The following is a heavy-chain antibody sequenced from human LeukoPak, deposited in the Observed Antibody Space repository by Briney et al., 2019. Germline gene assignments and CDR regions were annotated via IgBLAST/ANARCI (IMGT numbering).Heavy chain of an antibody. CDR3: ARDREKQWLAFDY. D-gene: IGHD6-19*01. J-gene: IGHJ4*02. CDR2: ISSSSSTI. CDR1: GFTFGSYS. V-gene: IGHV3-48*01. Sequence: PGGSLRLSCAASGFTFGSYSMNWVRQAPGKGLEWVSYISSSSSTIYYADSVKGRFTISRDNAKNSLYLQMNSLRAEDTAVYYCARDREKQWLAFDYWGQGTLVTVSS.